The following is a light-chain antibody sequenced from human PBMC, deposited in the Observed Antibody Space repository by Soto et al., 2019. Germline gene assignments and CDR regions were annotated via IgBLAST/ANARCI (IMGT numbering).Light chain of an antibody. CDR2: YDD. Sequence: QSVLTQPPSVSEAPRQRVTISCSGSRSNIGNNAVSWYQQLPGKAPKLLIYYDDLLPSGVSDRFSGSKSGTSASLAISGLQSEEEADYYCAAWDDSLNGRVFGGGTKVTVL. CDR1: RSNIGNNA. J-gene: IGLJ2*01. V-gene: IGLV1-36*01. CDR3: AAWDDSLNGRV.